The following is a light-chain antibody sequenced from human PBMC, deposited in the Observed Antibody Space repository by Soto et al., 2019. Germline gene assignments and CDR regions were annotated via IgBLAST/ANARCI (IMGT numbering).Light chain of an antibody. CDR2: AVS. V-gene: IGKV1-39*01. CDR1: QNISSH. CDR3: QQSYSTPRA. Sequence: DIQMTQSPSSLSASVGDRVTITCRASQNISSHLNWYQQKPEKAPKLLISAVSSLESGVPSRFSGSGSGTDFTLTISSLQPEDFATFYCQQSYSTPRAFGQGTKVDIK. J-gene: IGKJ1*01.